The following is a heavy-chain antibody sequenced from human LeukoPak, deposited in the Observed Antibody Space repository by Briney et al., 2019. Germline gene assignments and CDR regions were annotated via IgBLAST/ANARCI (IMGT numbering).Heavy chain of an antibody. CDR1: GGSFSGYY. Sequence: SETLSLTCAVYGGSFSGYYWSWIRQPPGKGLEWIGEINHSGSTNYNPSLKSRVTMSVDTSKNQFSLKLSSVTAADTAVYYCARGIYYGSVYYFDYWGQGTLVTVSS. D-gene: IGHD3-10*01. CDR2: INHSGST. CDR3: ARGIYYGSVYYFDY. V-gene: IGHV4-34*01. J-gene: IGHJ4*02.